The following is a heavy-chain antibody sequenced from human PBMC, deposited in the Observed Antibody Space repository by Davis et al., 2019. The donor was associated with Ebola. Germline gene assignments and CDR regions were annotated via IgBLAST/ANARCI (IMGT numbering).Heavy chain of an antibody. Sequence: ASVKVSCKASGYTFTGYYMHWVRQAPGQGLEWMGRINPNSGGTNYAQKFQGRVTMTRDTSISTAYMELSRLRSDDTAVYYCARGPYYGLVRIDYWGQGTLVTVSS. D-gene: IGHD3-10*01. CDR1: GYTFTGYY. V-gene: IGHV1-2*06. CDR3: ARGPYYGLVRIDY. J-gene: IGHJ4*02. CDR2: INPNSGGT.